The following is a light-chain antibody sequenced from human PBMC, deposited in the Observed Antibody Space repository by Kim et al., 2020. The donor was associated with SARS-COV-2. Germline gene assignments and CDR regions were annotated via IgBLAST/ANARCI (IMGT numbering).Light chain of an antibody. V-gene: IGLV3-1*01. CDR3: QAWDSSTGV. CDR1: KLGDKY. Sequence: SYELTQPPSVSVSPGQTASITCSGNKLGDKYACWYQQKPGQSPVVVIYQDTKRPSGIPERFSGSNSGNTATLTISGTQPMDEADYYCQAWDSSTGVFGGGTQLTVL. CDR2: QDT. J-gene: IGLJ2*01.